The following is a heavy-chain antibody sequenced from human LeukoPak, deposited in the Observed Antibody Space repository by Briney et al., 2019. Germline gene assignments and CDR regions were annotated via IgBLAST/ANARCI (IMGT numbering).Heavy chain of an antibody. D-gene: IGHD2-15*01. CDR1: GFNFSNYA. Sequence: GGSLRLSCTASGFNFSNYAMTWVRQAPGKGLEWVSSTSGSGGDTYYADSVKGRFTISRDNSKNTLYLQMNSLGGEDTAVYYCTKAYCSGGSCYEPDYWGQGTLVTVSS. CDR3: TKAYCSGGSCYEPDY. CDR2: TSGSGGDT. J-gene: IGHJ4*02. V-gene: IGHV3-23*01.